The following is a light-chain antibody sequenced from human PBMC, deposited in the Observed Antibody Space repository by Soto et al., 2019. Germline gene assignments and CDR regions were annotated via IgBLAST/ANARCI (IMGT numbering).Light chain of an antibody. CDR3: QQYGSSSWT. J-gene: IGKJ1*01. CDR2: GAS. Sequence: ETVMTQSPATLSVSPGERATLPCRASQSVSSSYLAWYQQKPGQAPRLLIYGASSRATGIPDRFSGSGSGTDFTLTISRLEPEDFAVYYCQQYGSSSWTFGQGTKVEIK. V-gene: IGKV3-20*01. CDR1: QSVSSSY.